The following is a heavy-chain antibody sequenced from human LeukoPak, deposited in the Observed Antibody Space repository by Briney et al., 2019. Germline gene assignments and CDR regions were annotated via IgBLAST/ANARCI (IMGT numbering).Heavy chain of an antibody. D-gene: IGHD1-1*01. CDR3: ARAGLRSGNYYYYMDV. J-gene: IGHJ6*03. CDR2: MSWNSGTI. V-gene: IGHV3-9*01. CDR1: GFIFNDYT. Sequence: GGPLRLSCTASGFIFNDYTMHWVRQAPGKGLEWVSGMSWNSGTIEYADSVRGRFTISRDNAKNSLYLQMNSLRAEDTAVYYCARAGLRSGNYYYYMDVWGKGTTVTVSS.